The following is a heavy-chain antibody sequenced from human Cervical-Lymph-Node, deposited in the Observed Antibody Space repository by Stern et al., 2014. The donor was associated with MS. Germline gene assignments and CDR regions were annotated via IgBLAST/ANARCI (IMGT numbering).Heavy chain of an antibody. J-gene: IGHJ5*02. CDR1: GFTFSSYG. V-gene: IGHV3-33*01. D-gene: IGHD5-24*01. CDR2: IWYDGSNN. Sequence: VQLVQSGGGVVQPGRSLRLSCAASGFTFSSYGMHWVRQAPGKGLEWVAVIWYDGSNNYYADSVKGRFTISRDNSKNTLDVQMNSLRAEDTAVYYCARDRARWLKLGSAPWGQGTLVPVSS. CDR3: ARDRARWLKLGSAP.